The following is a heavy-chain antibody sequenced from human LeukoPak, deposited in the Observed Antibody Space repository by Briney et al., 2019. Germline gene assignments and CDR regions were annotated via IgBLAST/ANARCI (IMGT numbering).Heavy chain of an antibody. CDR3: AKEISAYARSRPTRGMDV. D-gene: IGHD2-8*01. Sequence: GGSLRLSCAASGFTFSSFAMSWVRQAPGEGLEWVSAISGGGGSTYYTDSVKGRFTISRDNSKNTLYLQMNSLRAEDTAVYYCAKEISAYARSRPTRGMDVWGQGTTVTVSS. CDR2: ISGGGGST. J-gene: IGHJ6*02. CDR1: GFTFSSFA. V-gene: IGHV3-23*01.